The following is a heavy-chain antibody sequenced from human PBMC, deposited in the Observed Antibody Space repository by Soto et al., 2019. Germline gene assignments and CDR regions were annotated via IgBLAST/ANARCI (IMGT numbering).Heavy chain of an antibody. CDR3: ARDYTTRSYVVDA. D-gene: IGHD3-16*01. CDR2: INPNSGGT. Sequence: QAQLVQSGAEVKKPGASVKVSCKASGYTFTGAYIHWVRQAPGQGVEWMGCINPNSGGTEFAQKFQGRVTVTRDTSITTVYLEMNRLGSDDTGVYSCARDYTTRSYVVDAWGEGTSVT. V-gene: IGHV1-2*02. CDR1: GYTFTGAY. J-gene: IGHJ6*02.